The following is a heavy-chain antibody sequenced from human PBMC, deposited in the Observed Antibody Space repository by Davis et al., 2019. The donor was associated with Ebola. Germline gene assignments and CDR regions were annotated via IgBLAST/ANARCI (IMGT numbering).Heavy chain of an antibody. Sequence: GESLKISCAASGFTFSTYAMSWVRQAPGKGLEWVSAISGSGDRTYYADSVKGRFSISRDNSKNTVYLQMNSLRAEDTALYYCAREIGGSGWYSVDYWGQGTLVTVSS. D-gene: IGHD6-19*01. CDR2: ISGSGDRT. CDR3: AREIGGSGWYSVDY. V-gene: IGHV3-23*01. CDR1: GFTFSTYA. J-gene: IGHJ4*02.